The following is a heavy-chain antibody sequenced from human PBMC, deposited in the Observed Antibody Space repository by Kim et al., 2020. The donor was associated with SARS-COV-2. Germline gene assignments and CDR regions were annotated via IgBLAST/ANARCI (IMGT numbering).Heavy chain of an antibody. D-gene: IGHD6-19*01. Sequence: ASVKVSCKASGYTFTGYYMHWVRQAPGQGLEWMGRINPNSGGTNYAQKFQGRVTMTRDTSISTAYMELSRLRSDDTAVYYCASDGVAGRQWQINLWADEDRLGVPWGQGTLVTVSS. CDR2: INPNSGGT. J-gene: IGHJ5*02. CDR3: ASDGVAGRQWQINLWADEDRLGVP. CDR1: GYTFTGYY. V-gene: IGHV1-2*06.